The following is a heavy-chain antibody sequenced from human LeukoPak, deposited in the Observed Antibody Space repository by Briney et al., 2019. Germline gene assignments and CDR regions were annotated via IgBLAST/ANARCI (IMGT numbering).Heavy chain of an antibody. Sequence: GGSLRLSCAASGFTSSSYGMHWVRQAPGKGLEWVAVISYDGSNKYYADSVKGRFTISRDNSKNTLYLQMNSLRAEDTAVYYCAKRGCSGGSCYSPNYYYYYYGMDVWGQGTTVTVSS. D-gene: IGHD2-15*01. CDR1: GFTSSSYG. CDR2: ISYDGSNK. V-gene: IGHV3-30*18. J-gene: IGHJ6*02. CDR3: AKRGCSGGSCYSPNYYYYYYGMDV.